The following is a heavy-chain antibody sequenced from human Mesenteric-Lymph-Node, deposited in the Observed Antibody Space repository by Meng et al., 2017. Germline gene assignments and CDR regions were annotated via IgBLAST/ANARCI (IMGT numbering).Heavy chain of an antibody. J-gene: IGHJ4*02. CDR3: ARDSQRGYSSGWYDY. Sequence: SETLSLTCTVSGGSMSGFYWTWIRQPPGKGLEWIGYISNRGRSTYNPSLKSRVTISIDTSKNYFSLNLSSVTAADTAVYYCARDSQRGYSSGWYDYWGQGTLVTVSS. V-gene: IGHV4-59*01. CDR2: ISNRGRS. D-gene: IGHD6-19*01. CDR1: GGSMSGFY.